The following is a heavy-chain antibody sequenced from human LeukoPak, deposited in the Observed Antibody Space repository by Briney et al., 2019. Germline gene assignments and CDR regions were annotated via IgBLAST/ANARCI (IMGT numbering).Heavy chain of an antibody. CDR1: GFIFSNYW. Sequence: QPGGPLTLSCTASGFIFSNYWMIWPPHATGEGLEWVANMNQDGSIKYSVDSVKGRFTISRDNADNSLCLQMNSLRAEDTAVYYCARGARDSGDYVIDYWGQGTPVTVSS. J-gene: IGHJ4*02. V-gene: IGHV3-7*01. D-gene: IGHD4-17*01. CDR3: ARGARDSGDYVIDY. CDR2: MNQDGSIK.